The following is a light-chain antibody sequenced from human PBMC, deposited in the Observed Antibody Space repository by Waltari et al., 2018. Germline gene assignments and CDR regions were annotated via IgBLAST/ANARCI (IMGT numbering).Light chain of an antibody. J-gene: IGKJ4*01. Sequence: DIQMTQSPSTLSASVGDRVTITCRASQSISSWLAWYQQKPGKAPNLLIYKASNLESGVPSRFSGSGSGTEFTLNISSLQPDDFATYNCQQYDSYPLTFGGGTKVEIK. CDR3: QQYDSYPLT. CDR2: KAS. CDR1: QSISSW. V-gene: IGKV1-5*03.